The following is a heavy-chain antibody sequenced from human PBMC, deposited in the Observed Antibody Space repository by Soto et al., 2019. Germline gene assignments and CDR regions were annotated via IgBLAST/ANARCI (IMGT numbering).Heavy chain of an antibody. CDR2: INAYSGNT. CDR1: GYTFTTYP. V-gene: IGHV1-3*01. CDR3: AREVSLYYFDY. Sequence: ASVKVSCKASGYTFTTYPIHWVRQAPGQRLEWMGWINAYSGNTKYSQKLQGRVTMTTDTSTSTAYMEVRSLRSDDTAVYYCAREVSLYYFDYWGQGTLVTVSS. J-gene: IGHJ4*02.